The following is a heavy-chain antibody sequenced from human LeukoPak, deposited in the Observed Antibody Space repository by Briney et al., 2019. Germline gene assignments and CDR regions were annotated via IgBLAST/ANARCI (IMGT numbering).Heavy chain of an antibody. CDR3: VRAFLGSSDY. Sequence: GGSLRLSCAASGFTFITSWMHWVRQAPGKGLVWVSRINSDGSIITYVDSVKGRFTISIDNAKNTLYLQMNSLRAEDTAVYYCVRAFLGSSDYWGQGTLVTVSS. CDR1: GFTFITSW. CDR2: INSDGSII. D-gene: IGHD1-26*01. J-gene: IGHJ4*02. V-gene: IGHV3-74*03.